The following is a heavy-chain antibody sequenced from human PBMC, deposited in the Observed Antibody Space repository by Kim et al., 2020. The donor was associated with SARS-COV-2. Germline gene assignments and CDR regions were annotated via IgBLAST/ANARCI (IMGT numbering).Heavy chain of an antibody. J-gene: IGHJ6*02. V-gene: IGHV3-30*04. Sequence: GGSLRLSCAASGFTFSSYAMHWVRQAPGKGLEWVAVISYDGSNKYYADSVKGRFTISRDNSKNTLYLQMNSLRAEDTAVYYCARDSREVPAAISNYYYYGMDVWGQGTTVTVSS. CDR3: ARDSREVPAAISNYYYYGMDV. D-gene: IGHD2-2*01. CDR2: ISYDGSNK. CDR1: GFTFSSYA.